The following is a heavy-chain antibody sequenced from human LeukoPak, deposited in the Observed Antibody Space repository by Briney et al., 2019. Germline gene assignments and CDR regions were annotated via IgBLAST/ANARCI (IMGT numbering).Heavy chain of an antibody. Sequence: ASVKVSCKASGGTFSSYAISWVRQAPGQGLEWMGRIIPILGIANYAQKFQGRVTITADKSTSTAYMELSSLRSEDTAVYYCARDRIAAARTFDPWGQGTLVTVSS. CDR1: GGTFSSYA. D-gene: IGHD6-13*01. J-gene: IGHJ5*02. CDR2: IIPILGIA. V-gene: IGHV1-69*04. CDR3: ARDRIAAARTFDP.